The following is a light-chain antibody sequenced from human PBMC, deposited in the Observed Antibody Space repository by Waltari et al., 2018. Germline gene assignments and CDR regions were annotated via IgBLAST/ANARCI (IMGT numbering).Light chain of an antibody. J-gene: IGKJ1*01. CDR3: HQYDQTPWT. V-gene: IGKV3-20*01. Sequence: EVVLTQSPVTLSLSPGETATLSCRASRRVGANFLAWYHQRPGQSPRLLIYGTSTRAGGIPDRVNGGGSGTDFTLIINRLEPEDLGQYFCHQYDQTPWTFGQGTTVE. CDR2: GTS. CDR1: RRVGANF.